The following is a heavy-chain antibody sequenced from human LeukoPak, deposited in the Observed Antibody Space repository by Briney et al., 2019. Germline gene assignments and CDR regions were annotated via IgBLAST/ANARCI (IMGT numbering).Heavy chain of an antibody. CDR3: ATGRIPYGSGGYYNDPPYDY. J-gene: IGHJ4*02. CDR2: FDPEDGET. CDR1: GYTLTELS. V-gene: IGHV1-24*01. Sequence: ASVKVSCKVSGYTLTELSMHWVRQAPGKGLEWMGGFDPEDGETIYAQKFQGRVTMTEDTSTDTAYMELSSLRSEDTAVYYCATGRIPYGSGGYYNDPPYDYWGQGTLVTVSS. D-gene: IGHD3-10*01.